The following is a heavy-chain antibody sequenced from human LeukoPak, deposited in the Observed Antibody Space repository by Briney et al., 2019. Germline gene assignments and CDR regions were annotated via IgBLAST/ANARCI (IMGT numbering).Heavy chain of an antibody. D-gene: IGHD2-2*01. CDR1: GCTFIDYH. CDR3: AREDSATYCTSTDCFGFDY. V-gene: IGHV4-4*07. J-gene: IGHJ4*02. Sequence: SETLSLTCTASGCTFIDYHVGWIRQPAGKGLEWIGRIHSSGATDYSPSLKSRVTISLDKSKSHFSLKLSSVTAADTAIYYCAREDSATYCTSTDCFGFDYWGQGTLVTVSS. CDR2: IHSSGAT.